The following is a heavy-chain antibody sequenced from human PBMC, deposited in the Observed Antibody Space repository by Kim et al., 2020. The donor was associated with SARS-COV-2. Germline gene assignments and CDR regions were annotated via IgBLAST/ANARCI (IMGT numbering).Heavy chain of an antibody. CDR3: TGKYYYDSGGYYYADW. CDR2: SYQSGTT. D-gene: IGHD3-22*01. J-gene: IGHJ4*02. V-gene: IGHV4-38-2*01. CDR1: GHPITSGYF. Sequence: SETLSLTCAVSGHPITSGYFWGWSRQSPGEGLEWIGGSYQSGTTYYNPSLKSRVAISIETSKDQFSLRLYSLTAADTAVYYCTGKYYYDSGGYYYADWWGQGTLVTVSS.